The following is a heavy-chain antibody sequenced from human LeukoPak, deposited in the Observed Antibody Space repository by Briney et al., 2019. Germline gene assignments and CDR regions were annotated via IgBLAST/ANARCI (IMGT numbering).Heavy chain of an antibody. J-gene: IGHJ4*02. V-gene: IGHV4-4*07. CDR1: GGSISSYY. D-gene: IGHD7-27*01. CDR2: IYTSGST. CDR3: ARQRAGNWDFDY. Sequence: SETLSLTCTVSGGSISSYYWSWIRQPAGKGLEWIGRIYTSGSTNYNPSLESRVTISVDTSKNQFSLKLSSVTAADTAVYYCARQRAGNWDFDYWGQGTLVTVSS.